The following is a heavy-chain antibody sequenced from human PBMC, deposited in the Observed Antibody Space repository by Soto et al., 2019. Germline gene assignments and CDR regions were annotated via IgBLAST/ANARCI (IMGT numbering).Heavy chain of an antibody. D-gene: IGHD3-22*01. Sequence: SGPTLVNPTQTLTLTCTFSGFSLSTSGVGVGWIRQPPGKALEWLALIYWDDDKRYSPSLKSRLTITKDTSKNQVVLTMTNMVPVDTATYYFARTYYYDSSGYYLDAFDIWGQGTMVTVSS. CDR3: ARTYYYDSSGYYLDAFDI. V-gene: IGHV2-5*02. CDR1: GFSLSTSGVG. CDR2: IYWDDDK. J-gene: IGHJ3*02.